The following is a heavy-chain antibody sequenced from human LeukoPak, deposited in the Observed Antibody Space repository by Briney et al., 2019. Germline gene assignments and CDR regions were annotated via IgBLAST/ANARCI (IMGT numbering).Heavy chain of an antibody. J-gene: IGHJ4*02. CDR2: VSGSGSTV. CDR1: GFTFGDHI. V-gene: IGHV3-48*01. Sequence: QTGGSLRLSCAASGFTFGDHIMNWVRQLPGKRLEWVAYVSGSGSTVYYADSVKGRFTVSRDNGKSSLYLQMNSLRVEDTALYYCVRQLASWGQGTLVTVSS. CDR3: VRQLAS.